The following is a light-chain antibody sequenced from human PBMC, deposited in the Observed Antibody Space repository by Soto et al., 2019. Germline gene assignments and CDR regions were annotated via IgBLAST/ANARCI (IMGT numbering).Light chain of an antibody. CDR2: EVG. V-gene: IGLV2-14*01. J-gene: IGLJ1*01. CDR1: SSDVGAFNY. CDR3: CSYASGSIYV. Sequence: QSALTQPASVCGSPGQSITISCTGTSSDVGAFNYVSWYLQYPGKAPKLMIYEVGNRPSGVSNRFSGSKSGNTASLTISGLQAEDEADYYCCSYASGSIYVFGTGTKLTVL.